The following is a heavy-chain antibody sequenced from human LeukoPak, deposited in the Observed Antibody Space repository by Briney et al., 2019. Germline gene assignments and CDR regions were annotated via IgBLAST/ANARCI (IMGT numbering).Heavy chain of an antibody. CDR3: ARSCSSTSCYTGAYYYYMDV. D-gene: IGHD2-2*02. J-gene: IGHJ6*03. Sequence: SETLSLTCTVSGGSISPYYWSWIRQPPGKGLEWIGYIHYSGTTNYNPSLKSRVTMSVDTSNNHLSLRLTSVTAADTAVYYCARSCSSTSCYTGAYYYYMDVWGKGTTVTVSS. CDR2: IHYSGTT. V-gene: IGHV4-59*08. CDR1: GGSISPYY.